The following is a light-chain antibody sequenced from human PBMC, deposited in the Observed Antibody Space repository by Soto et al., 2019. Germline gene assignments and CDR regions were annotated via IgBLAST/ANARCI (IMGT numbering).Light chain of an antibody. J-gene: IGLJ1*01. CDR3: SSKSPDF. V-gene: IGLV2-14*01. CDR2: EVS. CDR1: SSGIRDYDY. Sequence: SVLTQPASVSGSPGQSITISCTGTSSGIRDYDYVSWYQQLPGNAPKLIMYEVSNRPSGISNRFSGSKSGNTASLTISGLQAEDEADYYCSSKSPDFFGTGTKLTVL.